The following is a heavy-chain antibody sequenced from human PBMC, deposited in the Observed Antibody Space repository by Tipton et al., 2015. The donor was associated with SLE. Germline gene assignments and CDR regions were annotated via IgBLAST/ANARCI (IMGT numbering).Heavy chain of an antibody. CDR3: ASGSGLRV. Sequence: LSLTCTVSGVSINGCCYYMHWVRQAPGKGLEWVSVIYSGGSTYYADSVKGRSTISRHNPKDTLYLQMNSLRAEDTAMYYCASGSGLRVWGQGTLVTVSS. D-gene: IGHD3-3*01. J-gene: IGHJ4*02. V-gene: IGHV3-53*01. CDR1: GVSINGCCYY. CDR2: IYSGGST.